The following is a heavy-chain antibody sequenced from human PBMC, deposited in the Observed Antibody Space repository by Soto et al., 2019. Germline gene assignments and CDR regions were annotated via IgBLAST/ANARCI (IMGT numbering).Heavy chain of an antibody. Sequence: PGGSLRLSCAASGFTFSSYEMNWVRQAPGKGLEWVSYISSSGSTIYYADSVKGRFTISRDNAKNSLYLQMNSLRAEDTAVYYCARTEYSSSPFEYWGQGTLVTAPQ. CDR2: ISSSGSTI. CDR3: ARTEYSSSPFEY. D-gene: IGHD6-6*01. CDR1: GFTFSSYE. V-gene: IGHV3-48*03. J-gene: IGHJ4*02.